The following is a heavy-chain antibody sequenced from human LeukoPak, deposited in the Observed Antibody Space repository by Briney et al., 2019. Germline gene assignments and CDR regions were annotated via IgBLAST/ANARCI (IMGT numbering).Heavy chain of an antibody. CDR2: TSQSGNT. CDR1: GDSVRSSHW. Sequence: TSETLSLTCAVSGDSVRSSHWWNWVRQPPGKGLEWIGETSQSGNTKYNPSLKSRVTVSIDKSRRQFSLKLTSVTAADSAMYYCATNVGKTFDHWGQGLLVTVSS. J-gene: IGHJ4*02. V-gene: IGHV4/OR15-8*02. D-gene: IGHD7-27*01. CDR3: ATNVGKTFDH.